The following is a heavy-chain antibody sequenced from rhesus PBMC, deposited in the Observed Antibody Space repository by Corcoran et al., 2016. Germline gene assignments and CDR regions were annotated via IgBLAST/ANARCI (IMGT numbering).Heavy chain of an antibody. CDR1: GYSISSGYA. V-gene: IGHV4-99*02. J-gene: IGHJ4*01. CDR2: ISGSSGFT. CDR3: GRGAAIDY. Sequence: QVQLQESGRGLVKPSETLSLTCAVSGYSISSGYAWGWIRQPPGKGLEYIGYISGSSGFTYYNPSLKSRVTISKDTSKNQFSLKLTSVTAADTAVYYCGRGAAIDYWGQGVLVTVSS. D-gene: IGHD6-25*01.